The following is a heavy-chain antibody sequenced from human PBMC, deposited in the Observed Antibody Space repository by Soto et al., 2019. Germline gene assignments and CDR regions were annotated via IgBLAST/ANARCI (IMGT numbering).Heavy chain of an antibody. CDR1: GYTFTSYG. CDR2: ISAYNGNT. CDR3: ARDLRLGALGAARSYYYYYYGMDV. J-gene: IGHJ6*02. D-gene: IGHD3-16*01. Sequence: ASVKVSCKASGYTFTSYGISWVRQAPGQGLEWMGWISAYNGNTNYAQKLQGRVTMTTDTSTSTAYMELRSLRSDDTAVYYCARDLRLGALGAARSYYYYYYGMDVWGQGTTVTVSS. V-gene: IGHV1-18*01.